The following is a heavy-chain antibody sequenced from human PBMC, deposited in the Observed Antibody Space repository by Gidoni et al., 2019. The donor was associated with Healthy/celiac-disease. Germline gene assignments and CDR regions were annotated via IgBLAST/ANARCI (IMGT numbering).Heavy chain of an antibody. V-gene: IGHV3-33*01. J-gene: IGHJ4*02. CDR2: ICYDVSNT. D-gene: IGHD1-26*01. CDR3: ARYKVGATPGVFDY. CDR1: GCNFSSYG. Sequence: QVQLVESGGGVVQPGRSRRRSCAAAGCNFSSYGMHWVRQAPGRGLGWLAFICYDVSNTYYADSVMGRFTISRDNSKNTLYLQMNSLSAEDTAVYYCARYKVGATPGVFDYWGQGTLVTVSS.